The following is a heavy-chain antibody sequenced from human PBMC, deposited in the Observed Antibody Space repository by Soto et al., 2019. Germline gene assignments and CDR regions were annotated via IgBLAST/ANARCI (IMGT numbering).Heavy chain of an antibody. CDR2: IIPIFGTA. CDR1: GGTFSSYA. J-gene: IGHJ6*02. D-gene: IGHD3-10*01. V-gene: IGHV1-69*06. CDR3: ARGPTGYYGSGSYSVYGMDV. Sequence: SVKVSCNASGGTFSSYAISWVRQAPGQGLEWMGGIIPIFGTANYAQKFQGRVTITADKSTSTAYMELSSLRSADTAVYYCARGPTGYYGSGSYSVYGMDVWGQGTTVTVSS.